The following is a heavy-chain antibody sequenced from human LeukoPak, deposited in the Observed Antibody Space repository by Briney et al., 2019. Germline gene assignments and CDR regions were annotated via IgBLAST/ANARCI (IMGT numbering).Heavy chain of an antibody. V-gene: IGHV3-13*01. CDR2: IGTAGDT. CDR1: GFTFSDYD. D-gene: IGHD1-1*01. Sequence: PGGSLRLSCAASGFTFSDYDMHWVRQATGKGLEWVSAIGTAGDTYYTGSVKGRFTISRENAKNSLYLQMNSLRAGDTAVHYCVRVAKERVGGVYYFDYWGQGTPVTVSS. CDR3: VRVAKERVGGVYYFDY. J-gene: IGHJ4*02.